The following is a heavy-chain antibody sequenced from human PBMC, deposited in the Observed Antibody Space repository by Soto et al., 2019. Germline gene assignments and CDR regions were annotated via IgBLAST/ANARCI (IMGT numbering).Heavy chain of an antibody. CDR1: GYTFTSYA. D-gene: IGHD2-8*01. V-gene: IGHV1-3*01. Sequence: ASVKVSCKASGYTFTSYAMHWVRQAPGQRLEWMGWINAGNGNTKYSQKFQGRVTITRDTSASTAYMELSSLRSEDTAVYYCARDRYCTNGVCNDAYYYYYYMDVWGKGTTVTVSS. J-gene: IGHJ6*03. CDR3: ARDRYCTNGVCNDAYYYYYYMDV. CDR2: INAGNGNT.